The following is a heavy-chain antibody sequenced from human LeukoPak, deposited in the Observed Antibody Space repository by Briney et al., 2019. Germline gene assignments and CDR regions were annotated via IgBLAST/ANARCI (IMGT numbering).Heavy chain of an antibody. CDR3: ARYYCSSATCYAFDY. CDR2: VYTSGST. CDR1: GGSISSGSYY. V-gene: IGHV4-61*02. D-gene: IGHD2-2*01. J-gene: IGHJ4*02. Sequence: PSQTLSLTCTVSGGSISSGSYYWSWIRQPAGKGLEWIGRVYTSGSTNYNPSLKSRVTISVDTSKNQFSLKLSSVTAADTAVYYCARYYCSSATCYAFDYWGQGTLVTVSS.